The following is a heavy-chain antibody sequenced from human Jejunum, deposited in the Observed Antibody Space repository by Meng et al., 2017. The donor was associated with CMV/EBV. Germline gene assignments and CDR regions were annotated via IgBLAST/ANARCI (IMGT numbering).Heavy chain of an antibody. CDR3: AKVVTNLGYCTSTSCSDDAFDV. D-gene: IGHD2-2*01. CDR1: YA. CDR2: ISGSGVST. Sequence: YAMTWVRQAPGKGLEWVSAISGSGVSTYFADSVKGRFTISRDNSRNKVYLQMNSLRAEDTALYYCAKVVTNLGYCTSTSCSDDAFDVWGQGTMVTVSS. V-gene: IGHV3-23*01. J-gene: IGHJ3*01.